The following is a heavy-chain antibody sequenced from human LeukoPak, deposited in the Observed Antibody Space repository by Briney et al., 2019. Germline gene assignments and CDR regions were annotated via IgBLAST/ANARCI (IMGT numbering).Heavy chain of an antibody. V-gene: IGHV3-38-3*01. Sequence: GGSLRLSCAASGFTVSSNEMSWVRQAPGKGLEWVSSISGGSTYYADSVKGRFTISRDNSKNTLYLQMNSLIVEDTAIYYCAILQDTSPREWGQGTLVTVSS. D-gene: IGHD2-15*01. J-gene: IGHJ4*02. CDR3: AILQDTSPRE. CDR1: GFTVSSNE. CDR2: ISGGST.